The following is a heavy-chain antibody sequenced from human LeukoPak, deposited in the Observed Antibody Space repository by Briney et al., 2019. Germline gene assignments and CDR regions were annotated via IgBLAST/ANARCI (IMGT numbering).Heavy chain of an antibody. D-gene: IGHD6-19*01. J-gene: IGHJ4*02. CDR3: ARTNIAVAVYYFDY. V-gene: IGHV5-51*01. CDR2: IYPGDSDT. CDR1: GYSFTSYW. Sequence: KPGESLQISCKGSGYSFTSYWIGWVRQVPGKSLEWMGIIYPGDSDTRYSPSFQGQVTISADKSISTAYLQWSSLRASDTAMYYCARTNIAVAVYYFDYWGQGTLVTVSS.